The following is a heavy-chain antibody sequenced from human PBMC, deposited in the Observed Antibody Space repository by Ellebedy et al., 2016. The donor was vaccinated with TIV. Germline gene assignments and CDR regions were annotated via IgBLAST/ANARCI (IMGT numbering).Heavy chain of an antibody. V-gene: IGHV1-2*02. CDR2: INSQSGGT. J-gene: IGHJ6*02. CDR1: AYTFSGYY. Sequence: AASVKVSCKASAYTFSGYYIHWVRQAPGQGLEWMGWINSQSGGTNHAQKFQDRVTMTRDPSISPAYMEVNRLTSDDTAVYYCARSFDTGMDVWGQGTTVTVSS. CDR3: ARSFDTGMDV.